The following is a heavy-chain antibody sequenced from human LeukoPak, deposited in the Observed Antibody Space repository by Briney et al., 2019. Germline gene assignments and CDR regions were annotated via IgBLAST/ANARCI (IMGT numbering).Heavy chain of an antibody. CDR2: ISSSSSYI. Sequence: PGGSLRLSCAASGFTFSSYSMNSVPHAPGGGGECVSSISSSSSYIYYADSVKGRFTISRDNAKNSLYLQMNSLRAEDTAVYYCARDRDSGSIDYWGQGTLVTVSS. CDR3: ARDRDSGSIDY. V-gene: IGHV3-21*01. J-gene: IGHJ4*02. D-gene: IGHD1-26*01. CDR1: GFTFSSYS.